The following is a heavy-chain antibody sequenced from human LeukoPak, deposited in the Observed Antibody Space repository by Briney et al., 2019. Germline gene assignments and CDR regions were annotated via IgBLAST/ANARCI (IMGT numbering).Heavy chain of an antibody. CDR1: GGSISSYY. J-gene: IGHJ4*02. CDR3: ARDAGMATMYYFDY. D-gene: IGHD5-24*01. CDR2: IYYSGST. V-gene: IGHV4-39*07. Sequence: SETLSLTCTVSGGSISSYYWGWIRQPPGKGLEWIGSIYYSGSTYYNPSLKSRVTISVNTSKNQFSLKLSSVTAADTAVYYCARDAGMATMYYFDYWGQGTLVTVSS.